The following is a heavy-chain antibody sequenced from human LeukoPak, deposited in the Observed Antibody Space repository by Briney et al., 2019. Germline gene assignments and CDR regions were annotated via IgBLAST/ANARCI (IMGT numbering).Heavy chain of an antibody. D-gene: IGHD2-15*01. CDR2: INHSGST. V-gene: IGHV4-34*01. Sequence: SETLSLTCAVYGGSFSGYYWSWIRQPPGKGLEWIGEINHSGSTNYNPSLKSRVTISVDTSKNQFSLMLSSVTAADTAVFYCTRGAFASGYCSGGSCQRNYGMDIWGQGTTVTVSS. J-gene: IGHJ6*02. CDR3: TRGAFASGYCSGGSCQRNYGMDI. CDR1: GGSFSGYY.